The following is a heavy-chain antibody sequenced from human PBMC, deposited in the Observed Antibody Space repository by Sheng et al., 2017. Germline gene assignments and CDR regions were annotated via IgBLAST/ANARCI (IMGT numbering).Heavy chain of an antibody. D-gene: IGHD6-13*01. Sequence: EVQLVESGGGLVKPGGSLRLSCAASGFTFSNAWMSWVRQAPGKGLEWVGRIKSKTDGGTTDYAAPVKGRFTISRDDSKNTLYLQMNSLKTEDTAVYYCYSSSWYLGYYYGMDVWGQGTTVTVSS. CDR3: YSSSWYLGYYYGMDV. CDR2: IKSKTDGGTT. V-gene: IGHV3-15*01. CDR1: GFTFSNAW. J-gene: IGHJ6*02.